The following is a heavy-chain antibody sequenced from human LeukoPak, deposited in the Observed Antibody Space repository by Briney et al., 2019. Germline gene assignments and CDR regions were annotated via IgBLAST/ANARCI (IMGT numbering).Heavy chain of an antibody. J-gene: IGHJ3*02. CDR1: GFTFASYA. CDR2: IIGSGTST. CDR3: AKYRGDHGYAAFAI. V-gene: IGHV3-23*01. Sequence: GGSLTLSCAASGFTFASYAMSWVRQAPGKGLEWVSGIIGSGTSTYYADSVKGRFTISRDNSKNTLFVQMSSLSAEDTAVYYCAKYRGDHGYAAFAIWGQGTMVTVSS. D-gene: IGHD2-8*01.